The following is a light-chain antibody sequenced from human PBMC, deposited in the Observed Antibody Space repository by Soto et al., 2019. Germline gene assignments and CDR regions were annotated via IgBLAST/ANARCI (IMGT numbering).Light chain of an antibody. J-gene: IGKJ5*01. CDR1: QSISSW. Sequence: DIQMTQSPSTLSASVGDRGTITCRASQSISSWLAWYQQKPGKAPKLLIDDASSLESGVPSRFSGSGSGAEFTLTISSLQPDDFATYYCQQYNTYSTFGQGTRLEIK. V-gene: IGKV1-5*01. CDR2: DAS. CDR3: QQYNTYST.